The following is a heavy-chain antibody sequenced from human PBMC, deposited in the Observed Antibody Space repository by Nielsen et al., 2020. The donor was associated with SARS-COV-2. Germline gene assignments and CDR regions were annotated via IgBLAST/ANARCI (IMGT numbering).Heavy chain of an antibody. CDR1: GFTFSDSF. D-gene: IGHD2-8*02. CDR3: ARSGHCNGGICYFTEYFQD. Sequence: GGSLRLSCTASGFTFSDSFMSWIRQAPGKGLEWVSYISGSGSYTNYADSLKGRFTISRDNAKNSLYLQMDSLRAEDTAFYYCARSGHCNGGICYFTEYFQDWGQGTLVTVFS. V-gene: IGHV3-11*03. J-gene: IGHJ1*01. CDR2: ISGSGSYT.